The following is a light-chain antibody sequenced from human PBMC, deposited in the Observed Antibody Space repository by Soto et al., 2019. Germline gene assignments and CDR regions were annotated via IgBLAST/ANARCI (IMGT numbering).Light chain of an antibody. Sequence: DIQMTQSPSTLSASVGDRVTITCRASQSISSWLAWYQQKPGKAPKLLIYDASSLESGVPSRFSGSGSGTEFTLTVSSLQPDDFATYYCQQYNSYSFGLGTKLDIK. CDR3: QQYNSYS. CDR1: QSISSW. J-gene: IGKJ1*01. V-gene: IGKV1-5*01. CDR2: DAS.